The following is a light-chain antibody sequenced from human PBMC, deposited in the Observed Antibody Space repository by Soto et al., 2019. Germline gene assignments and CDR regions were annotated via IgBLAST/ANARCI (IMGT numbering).Light chain of an antibody. CDR3: QQRSNWPPAWT. CDR2: DAS. Sequence: EIVLTQSPATLSLSPGERATLSCRASQSVSSYLSWYQQKPGQAPRLLIYDASNRATGIPARFSGSGSGTDVTLTISSLEPEAFAVYYCQQRSNWPPAWTFGQGTKVEIK. CDR1: QSVSSY. V-gene: IGKV3-11*01. J-gene: IGKJ1*01.